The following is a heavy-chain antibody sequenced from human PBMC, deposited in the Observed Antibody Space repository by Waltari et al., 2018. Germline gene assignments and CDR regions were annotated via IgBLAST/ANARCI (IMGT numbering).Heavy chain of an antibody. J-gene: IGHJ6*03. Sequence: ETLSLTCTVSGGSISSYYWSWIRQPPGKGLEWIGYIYYSGSTNYNPSLKSRVTISVDTSKNQFSLKLSSVTAADPAVYYCARDRVEYSSSPVGYHYYYMDVWGKGTTVTVSS. CDR2: IYYSGST. CDR3: ARDRVEYSSSPVGYHYYYMDV. V-gene: IGHV4-59*01. D-gene: IGHD6-13*01. CDR1: GGSISSYY.